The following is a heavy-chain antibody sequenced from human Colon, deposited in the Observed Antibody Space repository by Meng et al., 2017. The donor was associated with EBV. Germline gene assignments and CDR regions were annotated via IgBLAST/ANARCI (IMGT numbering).Heavy chain of an antibody. Sequence: QLQLQESGSGLGMPTHAVSLPCVVSGDSDTNDSYSWSWIRQPPGKGLEWIGYIYHSGSNKYNPSLKSRVTISVDTSKNQFSLKLSSVTAADTAVYYCARDTSTWVNKGLDHWGQGILVTASS. CDR3: ARDTSTWVNKGLDH. J-gene: IGHJ4*02. CDR2: IYHSGSN. CDR1: GDSDTNDSYS. D-gene: IGHD1-26*01. V-gene: IGHV4-30-2*01.